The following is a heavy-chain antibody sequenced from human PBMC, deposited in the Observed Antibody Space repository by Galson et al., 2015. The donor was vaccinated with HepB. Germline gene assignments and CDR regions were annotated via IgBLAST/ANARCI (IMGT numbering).Heavy chain of an antibody. CDR1: GFSLTTTGVG. CDR3: AHRRGTTIPGAFDF. J-gene: IGHJ3*01. Sequence: ALVKPTQTLTLTCTFSGFSLTTTGVGVGWIRQPPGKALEWLALIYWNDNKRYSPSLERRLTITKDTSKNQVVLTVTNMDPVDTATYYCAHRRGTTIPGAFDFWGQGTLVTVSS. D-gene: IGHD1/OR15-1a*01. V-gene: IGHV2-5*01. CDR2: IYWNDNK.